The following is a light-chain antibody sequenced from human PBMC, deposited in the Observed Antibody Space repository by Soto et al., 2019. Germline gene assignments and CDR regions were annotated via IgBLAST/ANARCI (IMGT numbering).Light chain of an antibody. J-gene: IGLJ3*02. CDR2: EGT. CDR3: SSYAGSSTLV. CDR1: NSDVGSYNL. V-gene: IGLV2-23*01. Sequence: QSALTQPASVSGSPGQSITISCTGTNSDVGSYNLVSWYQQHPGKAPKLMIYEGTKRPSGVSNRFSGSKSGNTASLTISGLQAEDEADYYCSSYAGSSTLVFGGGTKLTAL.